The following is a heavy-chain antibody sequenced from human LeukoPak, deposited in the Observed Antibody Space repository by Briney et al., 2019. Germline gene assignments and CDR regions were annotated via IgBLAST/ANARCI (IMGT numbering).Heavy chain of an antibody. D-gene: IGHD7-27*01. CDR1: GFTFSSYA. V-gene: IGHV3-30-3*01. CDR2: ISYDGSNK. CDR3: ARDGDFDYYYYYGMDV. Sequence: GRSLRLSCAASGFTFSSYAMHWVRQASGKGLEGVAVISYDGSNKYYADSVKGRFTISRDNSKNTLYLQMNSLRAEDTAVYYCARDGDFDYYYYYGMDVWGQGTTVTVSS. J-gene: IGHJ6*02.